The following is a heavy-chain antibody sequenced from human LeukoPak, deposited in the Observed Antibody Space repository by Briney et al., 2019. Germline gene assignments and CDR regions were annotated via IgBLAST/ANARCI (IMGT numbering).Heavy chain of an antibody. Sequence: GATVKVSCKVCGGTFSSCAIRWVRPAPGQGVAWMGGIIPIFGTANYAQKFQGRVTITTDESTSTAYMELSSLRSEDTAVYYCARGSGSYRFDYWGQGTLVTVSS. J-gene: IGHJ4*02. V-gene: IGHV1-69*05. CDR1: GGTFSSCA. CDR2: IIPIFGTA. CDR3: ARGSGSYRFDY. D-gene: IGHD1-26*01.